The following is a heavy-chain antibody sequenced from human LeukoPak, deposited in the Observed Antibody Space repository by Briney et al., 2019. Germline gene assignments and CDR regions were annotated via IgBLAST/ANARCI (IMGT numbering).Heavy chain of an antibody. CDR2: IIPIFGTA. J-gene: IGHJ4*02. D-gene: IGHD5-18*01. V-gene: IGHV1-69*01. CDR1: GGTFSSYA. Sequence: SVKVSCKASGGTFSSYAISWVRQAPGQGLEWMGGIIPIFGTANYAQKFQGRVTITADESTSTAYMELSSLRSEDTAVYYCARVAHSQLWLGPDYWGQGTLVTVSS. CDR3: ARVAHSQLWLGPDY.